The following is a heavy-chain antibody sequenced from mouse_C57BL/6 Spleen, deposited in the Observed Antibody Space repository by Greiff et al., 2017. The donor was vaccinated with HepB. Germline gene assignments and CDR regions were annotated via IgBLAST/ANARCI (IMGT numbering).Heavy chain of an antibody. J-gene: IGHJ2*01. CDR2: ISYDGSN. V-gene: IGHV3-6*01. Sequence: EVQVVESGPGLVKPSQSLSLTCSVTGYSITSGYYWNWIRQFPGNKLEWMGYISYDGSNNYNPSLKNRISITRDTSKNQFFLKLNSVTTEDTATYYGARGYSTSLDYWGQGTTLTVSS. CDR1: GYSITSGYY. D-gene: IGHD1-3*01. CDR3: ARGYSTSLDY.